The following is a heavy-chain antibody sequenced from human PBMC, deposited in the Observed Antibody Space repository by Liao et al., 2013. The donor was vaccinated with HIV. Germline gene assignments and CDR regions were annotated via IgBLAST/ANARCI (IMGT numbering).Heavy chain of an antibody. CDR2: IYYSGST. CDR1: GGAITNYY. V-gene: IGHV4-59*12. CDR3: ARHRGWFDP. D-gene: IGHD1-14*01. Sequence: QVQLQESGPRLLKPLETLSLTCTVSGGAITNYYWSWVRQTPRQGLEWIGYIYYSGSTNYNPSFKNRLSMSVDTSRNQFSLQLTSVTAADTAVYYCARHRGWFDPWGQGTLVTV. J-gene: IGHJ5*02.